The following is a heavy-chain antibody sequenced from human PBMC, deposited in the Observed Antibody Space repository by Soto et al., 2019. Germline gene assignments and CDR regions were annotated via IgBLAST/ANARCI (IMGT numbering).Heavy chain of an antibody. V-gene: IGHV4-59*01. J-gene: IGHJ4*02. CDR2: IYYSGST. CDR1: GGSISSYY. Sequence: KTSETLSLTCTVSGGSISSYYWSWIRQPPGKGLEWIGYIYYSGSTNYNPSLKSRVTISVDTSKNQFSLKLSSVTAADTAVYYCARGLGYSSGWYYYWGQGTLVTVSS. CDR3: ARGLGYSSGWYYY. D-gene: IGHD6-19*01.